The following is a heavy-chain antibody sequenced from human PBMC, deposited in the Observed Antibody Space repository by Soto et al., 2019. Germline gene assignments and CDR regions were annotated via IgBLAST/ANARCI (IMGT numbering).Heavy chain of an antibody. D-gene: IGHD3-10*01. CDR2: ISAYNGNT. V-gene: IGHV1-18*01. CDR1: GYTFTSYG. Sequence: QVQLVQSGAEVKKPGASVKVSCKASGYTFTSYGISWVRQAPGQGLEWMGWISAYNGNTNYAQKLQGRVTMTTDTSTSTAYMELRSLRSDDTAVYYCARSNYYGSGSYYNVYTDGEAPFDYWGQGTLVTVSS. CDR3: ARSNYYGSGSYYNVYTDGEAPFDY. J-gene: IGHJ4*02.